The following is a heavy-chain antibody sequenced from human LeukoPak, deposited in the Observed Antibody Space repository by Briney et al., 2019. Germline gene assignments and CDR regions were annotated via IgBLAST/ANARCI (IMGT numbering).Heavy chain of an antibody. V-gene: IGHV4-61*05. J-gene: IGHJ4*02. D-gene: IGHD3-10*01. CDR1: GGSISSTTHY. CDR2: IYSSGST. CDR3: ARQTYGSGRPEYYFDY. Sequence: SETLSLTCTVSGGSISSTTHYWSWIRQPPGKGLEWIGYIYSSGSTNYNPSLKSRVTISVDTSKNQFSLKLSSVTAADTAVYYCARQTYGSGRPEYYFDYWGQGTLVTVSS.